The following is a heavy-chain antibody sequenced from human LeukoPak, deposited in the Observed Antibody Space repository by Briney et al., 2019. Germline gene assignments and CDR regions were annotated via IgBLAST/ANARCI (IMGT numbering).Heavy chain of an antibody. CDR2: IRYDGSNK. D-gene: IGHD5-12*01. Sequence: GGSLRLSCAASGFTFSSYGMHWVRQAPGKGLEWVAFIRYDGSNKYYADSVKGRFTISRDNSKNTLYLQMNSLRAEDTAVYYCARDSGYTGYALDLWGQGNLVTVSS. CDR3: ARDSGYTGYALDL. V-gene: IGHV3-30*02. CDR1: GFTFSSYG. J-gene: IGHJ5*02.